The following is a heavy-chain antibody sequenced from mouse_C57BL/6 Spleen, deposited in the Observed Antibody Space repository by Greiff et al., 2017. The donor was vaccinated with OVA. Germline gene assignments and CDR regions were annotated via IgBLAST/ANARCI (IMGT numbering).Heavy chain of an antibody. CDR2: IDPSDSYT. CDR1: GYTFTSYW. V-gene: IGHV1-50*01. J-gene: IGHJ2*01. Sequence: QVQLQQPGAELVKPRASVKLSCKASGYTFTSYWMQWVKQRPGQGLEWIGEIDPSDSYTNYNQKFKGKATLTVDTSSSTAYMQLSSLTSEDSAVYYCARRDGYSYYFDYWGQGTTLTVSS. D-gene: IGHD2-3*01. CDR3: ARRDGYSYYFDY.